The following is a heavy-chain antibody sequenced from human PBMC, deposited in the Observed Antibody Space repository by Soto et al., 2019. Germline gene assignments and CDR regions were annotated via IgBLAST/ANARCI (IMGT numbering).Heavy chain of an antibody. CDR2: ISGSGGST. CDR1: GFTFSSYA. D-gene: IGHD3-10*01. Sequence: GGSLRLSWAASGFTFSSYAMSWVRQAPGKGLEWVSAISGSGGSTYYADSVKGRFTISRANSKNTLYLQMNSLRAEDTAVYYCAKTSGVYYYYGMDVWGQGTTVTVSS. CDR3: AKTSGVYYYYGMDV. J-gene: IGHJ6*02. V-gene: IGHV3-23*01.